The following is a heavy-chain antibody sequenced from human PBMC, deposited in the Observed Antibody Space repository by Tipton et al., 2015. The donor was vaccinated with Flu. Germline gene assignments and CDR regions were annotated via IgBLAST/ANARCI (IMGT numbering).Heavy chain of an antibody. V-gene: IGHV1-18*01. CDR2: ISAYNGNT. CDR3: ASIRMFGVGNAETSAEYFQH. D-gene: IGHD3-3*01. Sequence: QLVQSGPEVKKPGSSVKVSCKASGGTFSSYAISWVRQAPGQGLEWMGWISAYNGNTNYAQKLQGRVTMTTDTSASTAYMEPRSLGSADTAVYYGASIRMFGVGNAETSAEYFQHWGQGTLVAVSS. J-gene: IGHJ1*01. CDR1: GGTFSSYA.